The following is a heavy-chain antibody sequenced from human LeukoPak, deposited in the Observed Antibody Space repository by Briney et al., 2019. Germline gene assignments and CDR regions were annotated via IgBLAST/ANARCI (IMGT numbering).Heavy chain of an antibody. V-gene: IGHV4-59*01. D-gene: IGHD1-26*01. J-gene: IGHJ4*02. Sequence: SGTLSLTCTVSGGSISSYYWNWIRQPPGKGLEWIGYIYYSGSTNYNPSLKSRVTVSVDTSKNQFSLKLSSVTAADTAVYYCARAISGSLDYWGQGTLVTVSP. CDR1: GGSISSYY. CDR3: ARAISGSLDY. CDR2: IYYSGST.